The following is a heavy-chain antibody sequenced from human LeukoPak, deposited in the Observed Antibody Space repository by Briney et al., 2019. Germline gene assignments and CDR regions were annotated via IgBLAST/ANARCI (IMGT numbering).Heavy chain of an antibody. CDR3: ARDSNVRGLDY. Sequence: PGGSLRLSCAASGFTFSSYGMHWVRQAPGKGLEWVAVIWYGGSNKYYADSVKGRFTISRDNSKNTLYLQMNSLRAEDTAVYYCARDSNVRGLDYWGQGTLVTVSS. D-gene: IGHD3-10*01. CDR1: GFTFSSYG. CDR2: IWYGGSNK. V-gene: IGHV3-33*01. J-gene: IGHJ4*02.